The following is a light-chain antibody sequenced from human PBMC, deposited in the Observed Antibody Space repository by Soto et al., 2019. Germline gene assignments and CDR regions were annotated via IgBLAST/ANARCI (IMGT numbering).Light chain of an antibody. CDR1: QGISSY. CDR2: AAS. CDR3: LQLNTYPWT. Sequence: DIQLTQSPSFLSASVGDRVTITCRASQGISSYLAWYQQKPGKAPKLLIYAASTLQSGVPSRFSGSGSGTEFTLTISSLQPEDVATYYCLQLNTYPWTFGQGTKVDIK. V-gene: IGKV1-9*01. J-gene: IGKJ1*01.